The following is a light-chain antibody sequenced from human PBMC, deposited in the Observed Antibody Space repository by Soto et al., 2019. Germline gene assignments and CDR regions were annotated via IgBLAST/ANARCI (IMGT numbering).Light chain of an antibody. J-gene: IGLJ1*01. CDR1: SSDVGGFNY. V-gene: IGLV2-14*01. CDR3: CSYTTSNTRQIV. Sequence: QSVLTQPASVSGSPGQSITISCTGTSSDVGGFNYVSWYQQYLGKVPKFMIYDVSNRPSGVSNRFSGSKSGNTASLTISGLQAEDEADYYCCSYTTSNTRQIVFGTGTKVTVL. CDR2: DVS.